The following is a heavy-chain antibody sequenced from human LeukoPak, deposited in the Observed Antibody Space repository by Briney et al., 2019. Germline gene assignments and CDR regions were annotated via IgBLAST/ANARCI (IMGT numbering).Heavy chain of an antibody. V-gene: IGHV3-23*01. CDR2: LSGSGITT. Sequence: EGSLRLSCAASGFTFSNSAMSWVRQAPGKGLEWVSTLSGSGITTYYVDSVKGRFTISRDNSKNTLYLQMNSLRAEDTAVYYCAKGIYSSGWSYFDYWGQGTLVTVSS. CDR3: AKGIYSSGWSYFDY. J-gene: IGHJ4*02. CDR1: GFTFSNSA. D-gene: IGHD6-19*01.